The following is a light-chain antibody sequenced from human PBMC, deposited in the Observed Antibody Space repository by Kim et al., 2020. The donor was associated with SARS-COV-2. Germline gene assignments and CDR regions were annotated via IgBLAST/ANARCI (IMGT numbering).Light chain of an antibody. CDR1: RSDIGTNT. CDR2: TNN. V-gene: IGLV1-44*01. Sequence: GQRVTISWSGNRSDIGTNTVNWYRQLPGTAPKLLIYTNNQRPSGVPDRFSGSKSGTSASLAISGLQSEDEADYYCAAWDDRLNGPVFGGGTQLTVL. J-gene: IGLJ3*02. CDR3: AAWDDRLNGPV.